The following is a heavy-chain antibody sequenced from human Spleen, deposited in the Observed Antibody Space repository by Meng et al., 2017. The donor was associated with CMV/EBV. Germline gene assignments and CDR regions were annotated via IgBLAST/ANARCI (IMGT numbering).Heavy chain of an antibody. D-gene: IGHD2-2*01. CDR1: GFTVSSNY. V-gene: IGHV3-53*01. CDR3: AKIVPAAIPDY. CDR2: ICSCGST. J-gene: IGHJ4*02. Sequence: GRSLRLSCPASGFTVSSNYMSWVGQAPGKGLDWVSVICSCGSTYYADSVKSRFTISRDNSKITLYLQMNSLRAEETAVYYCAKIVPAAIPDYWGQGTLVTVSS.